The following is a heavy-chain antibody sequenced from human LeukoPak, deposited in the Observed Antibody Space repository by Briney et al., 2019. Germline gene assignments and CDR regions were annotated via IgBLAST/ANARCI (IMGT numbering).Heavy chain of an antibody. CDR2: INPSGGST. D-gene: IGHD4-11*01. Sequence: ASVRVSCKASGYTFNSYYMHWVRQAPGQGLEWMGKINPSGGSTTYAQKFQGRVTMTRDTSTSTVYMELSSLRSEGTAVYFCARERDYKFDYWGQGALVTVSS. V-gene: IGHV1-46*02. CDR3: ARERDYKFDY. J-gene: IGHJ4*02. CDR1: GYTFNSYY.